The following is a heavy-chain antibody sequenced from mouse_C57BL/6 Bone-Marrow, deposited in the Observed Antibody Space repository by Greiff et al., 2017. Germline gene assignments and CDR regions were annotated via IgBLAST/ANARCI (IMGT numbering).Heavy chain of an antibody. CDR1: GFTFSSYG. V-gene: IGHV5-6*01. D-gene: IGHD1-3*01. J-gene: IGHJ1*03. Sequence: VQLKESGGDLVKPGGSLKLSCAASGFTFSSYGMSWVRQTPDKRLEWVATISSGGSYTYYPDSVKGRFPISRDNAKNTLYLQMSSLKSEDTAMYYCARHKSFYWYFDVWGTGTAVTVSS. CDR2: ISSGGSYT. CDR3: ARHKSFYWYFDV.